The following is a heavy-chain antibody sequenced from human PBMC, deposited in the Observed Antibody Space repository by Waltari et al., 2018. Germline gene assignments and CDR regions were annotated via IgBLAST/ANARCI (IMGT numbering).Heavy chain of an antibody. CDR2: IYYSGHT. D-gene: IGHD3-10*01. Sequence: QLQLQESGPGLVKPSETLSLTCIDSGGSISRPPSHSGWFRQAPGKGLEVVGSIYYSGHTYYNPSLESRLTISVDTSKNEFSLQLTSVTATDTATYFCARRNYKFLTGYAHWFFDVWGRGTLISVSS. V-gene: IGHV4-39*01. CDR1: GGSISRPPSH. CDR3: ARRNYKFLTGYAHWFFDV. J-gene: IGHJ2*01.